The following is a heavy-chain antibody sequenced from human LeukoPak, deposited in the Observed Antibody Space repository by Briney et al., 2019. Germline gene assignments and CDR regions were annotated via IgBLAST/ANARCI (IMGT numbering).Heavy chain of an antibody. CDR3: ARPGHSYYYMDV. Sequence: SETLYLTCTVSGGSISSSSYYWGWIRQPPGKGLEWIGTIYYSGTTYYNPSLKSRVTISADTSKNHFSLKLSSVTAADTAVYYCARPGHSYYYMDVWGKGTTVTVSS. V-gene: IGHV4-39*02. D-gene: IGHD1-1*01. CDR1: GGSISSSSYY. J-gene: IGHJ6*03. CDR2: IYYSGTT.